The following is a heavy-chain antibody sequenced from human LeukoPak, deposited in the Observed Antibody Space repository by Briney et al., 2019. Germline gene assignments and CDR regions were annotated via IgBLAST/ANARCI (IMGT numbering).Heavy chain of an antibody. CDR3: ARDNSVGETAWWFDP. CDR1: GYSFTSYY. J-gene: IGHJ5*02. D-gene: IGHD1-26*01. Sequence: ASVKVSCKASGYSFTSYYMHWVRQAPGQGLEWMGFINPSGSSAAYAQKFQGRLTMTRDMFTSTDYMELTSLASDDTAVYYCARDNSVGETAWWFDPWGQGTLVTVSS. CDR2: INPSGSSA. V-gene: IGHV1-46*01.